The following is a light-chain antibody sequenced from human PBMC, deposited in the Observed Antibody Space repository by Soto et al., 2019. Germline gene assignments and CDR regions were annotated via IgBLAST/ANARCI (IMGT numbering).Light chain of an antibody. CDR3: QHYGRPLT. J-gene: IGKJ4*01. CDR2: GAS. CDR1: QSVSSSY. Sequence: EIVLTQSPGTLSLSPGERATLSCRASQSVSSSYLAWYQKKPGQAPRLLIDGASSRAASIPDRFSGSGWGTDFPPTSSMLYQEVLADYCRQHYGRPLTFGGGTKVEIK. V-gene: IGKV3-20*01.